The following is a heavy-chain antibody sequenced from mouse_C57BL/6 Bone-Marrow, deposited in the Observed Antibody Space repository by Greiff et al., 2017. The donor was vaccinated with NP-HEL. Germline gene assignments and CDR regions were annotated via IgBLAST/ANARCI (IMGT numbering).Heavy chain of an antibody. CDR2: ISGGGGNT. Sequence: EVQLVESGGGLVKPGGSLKLSCAASGFTFSSYTMSWVRQTPEKRLEWVATISGGGGNTYYPDSVKGRFTISRDKAKNTLYLQMSSLRSEDTALYYCASHYYGSSYWYFDVWGTGTTVTVSS. V-gene: IGHV5-9*01. CDR3: ASHYYGSSYWYFDV. D-gene: IGHD1-1*01. CDR1: GFTFSSYT. J-gene: IGHJ1*03.